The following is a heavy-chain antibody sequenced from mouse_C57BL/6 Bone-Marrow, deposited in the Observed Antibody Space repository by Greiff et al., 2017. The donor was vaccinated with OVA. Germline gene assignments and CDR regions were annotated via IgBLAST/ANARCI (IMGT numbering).Heavy chain of an antibody. J-gene: IGHJ2*01. CDR3: TSYGSFDY. CDR1: GFNIKDDY. CDR2: IDPENGDT. Sequence: EVQLVESGAELVRPGASVKLSCTASGFNIKDDYMHWVKQRPEQGLEWIGWIDPENGDTEYASKFQGKATITADTYSNTAYLQLSSLTSEDTAVYYCTSYGSFDYWGQGTTLTVSS. D-gene: IGHD2-1*01. V-gene: IGHV14-4*01.